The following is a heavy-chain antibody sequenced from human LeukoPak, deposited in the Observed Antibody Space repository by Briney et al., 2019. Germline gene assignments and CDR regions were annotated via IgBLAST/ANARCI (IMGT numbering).Heavy chain of an antibody. CDR1: GYTFTSYA. CDR3: ASTYYDFWSGYFSSAPTAYYFDY. CDR2: INTNTGNP. V-gene: IGHV7-4-1*02. J-gene: IGHJ4*02. Sequence: ASVKVSCKASGYTFTSYAMSWVRQAPGQGLEWMGWINTNTGNPTYAQGFTGRFVFSLDTSVSTAYLQISSLKAEDTAVYYCASTYYDFWSGYFSSAPTAYYFDYWGQGTLVTVSS. D-gene: IGHD3-3*01.